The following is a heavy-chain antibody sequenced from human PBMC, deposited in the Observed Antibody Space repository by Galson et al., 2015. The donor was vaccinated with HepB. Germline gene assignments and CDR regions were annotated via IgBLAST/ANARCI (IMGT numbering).Heavy chain of an antibody. CDR1: GFTFSSYA. Sequence: SLRLSCAASGFTFSSYAMHWVRQAPGKGLEWVAVISYDGSNKYYADSVKGRFTISRDNSKNTLYLQMNSLRAEDTAVYYCARDYYDSSGYYANFQHWGQGTLVTVSS. V-gene: IGHV3-30*04. D-gene: IGHD3-22*01. J-gene: IGHJ1*01. CDR3: ARDYYDSSGYYANFQH. CDR2: ISYDGSNK.